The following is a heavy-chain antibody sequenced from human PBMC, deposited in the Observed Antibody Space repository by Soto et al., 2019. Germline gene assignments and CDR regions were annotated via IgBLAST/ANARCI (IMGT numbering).Heavy chain of an antibody. CDR3: AREGVHNYNEYYFDY. V-gene: IGHV3-21*06. CDR2: ISGIRDYI. Sequence: LRLSCSASGXTFSYYALHWVRRAPGKGLEWVSSISGIRDYIRYADSVKGRFTISRDNAKTSLYLQMNSLTAEDTAVYYCAREGVHNYNEYYFDYWGQGTLVTVSS. D-gene: IGHD3-22*01. J-gene: IGHJ4*02. CDR1: GXTFSYYA.